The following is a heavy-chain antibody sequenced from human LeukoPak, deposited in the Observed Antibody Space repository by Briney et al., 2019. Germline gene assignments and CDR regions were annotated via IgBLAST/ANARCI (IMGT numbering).Heavy chain of an antibody. Sequence: PSETLSLTCAVYGGSFSGYYWSWIRQPPGKGLEWIGEINHSGSTNYNPSLKSRVTISVDTSKNQFSLKLSSATAADTAVYYCARVSGFYYYGSGTANYYYYGMDVWGQGTTVTVSS. V-gene: IGHV4-34*01. D-gene: IGHD3-10*01. CDR1: GGSFSGYY. J-gene: IGHJ6*02. CDR2: INHSGST. CDR3: ARVSGFYYYGSGTANYYYYGMDV.